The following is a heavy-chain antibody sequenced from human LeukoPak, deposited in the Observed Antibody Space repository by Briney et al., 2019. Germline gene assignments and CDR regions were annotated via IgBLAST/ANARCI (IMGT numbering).Heavy chain of an antibody. D-gene: IGHD6-13*01. J-gene: IGHJ5*02. Sequence: SETLSLTCAVSGYSISSGNYWGWIRQPPGKGLEWIGSIYHSGSTYYNPSLKSRVTISVDTSKNQFSLKLSSVTAADTAVYYCARPGGQLAVGWFDPWGQGTLVTVSS. V-gene: IGHV4-38-2*01. CDR2: IYHSGST. CDR3: ARPGGQLAVGWFDP. CDR1: GYSISSGNY.